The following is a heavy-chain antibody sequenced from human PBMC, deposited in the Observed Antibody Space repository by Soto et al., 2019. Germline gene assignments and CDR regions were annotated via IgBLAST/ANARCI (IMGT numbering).Heavy chain of an antibody. CDR1: GGSFSGYY. J-gene: IGHJ5*02. Sequence: SETLSLTCAVYGGSFSGYYWSWIRQPPGKGLEWIGEINHSGSTNYNPSLKSRVTISVDTSKNQFSLKLSSVTAADTAVDYCARGRRRSNWNYSGNWFDPWGQGTLVTVSS. D-gene: IGHD1-7*01. CDR3: ARGRRRSNWNYSGNWFDP. CDR2: INHSGST. V-gene: IGHV4-34*01.